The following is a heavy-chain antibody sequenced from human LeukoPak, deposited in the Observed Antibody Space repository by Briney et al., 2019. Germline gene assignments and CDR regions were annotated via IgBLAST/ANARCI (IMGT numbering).Heavy chain of an antibody. CDR1: DGTISSYY. Sequence: ETLSLTCTVSDGTISSYYWSWIRQPPGKGLQWISAIAGRGDNKYYADSVRGRFTISRDNSKNTVSLQMNSLSAEDTAFYYCTKGFGWDAFFDSWGQGTLVTVSS. V-gene: IGHV3-23*01. J-gene: IGHJ4*02. D-gene: IGHD6-19*01. CDR3: TKGFGWDAFFDS. CDR2: IAGRGDNK.